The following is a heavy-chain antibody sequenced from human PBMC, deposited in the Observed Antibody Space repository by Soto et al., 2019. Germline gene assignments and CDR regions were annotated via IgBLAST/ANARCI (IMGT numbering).Heavy chain of an antibody. D-gene: IGHD3-10*01. V-gene: IGHV3-7*01. CDR1: GFTFSSYW. CDR3: ARGGNYYGSGSYVYYYYYYMDV. J-gene: IGHJ6*03. CDR2: IKQDGSEK. Sequence: PGGSLRLSCAASGFTFSSYWMSWVRQAPGKGLEWVANIKQDGSEKYYVDSVKGRFTISRDNAKNSLYLQMNSLRAEDTAVYYCARGGNYYGSGSYVYYYYYYMDVWGKGTTVTVSS.